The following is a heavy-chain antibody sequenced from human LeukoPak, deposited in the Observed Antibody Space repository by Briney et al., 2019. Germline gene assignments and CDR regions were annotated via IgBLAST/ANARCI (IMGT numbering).Heavy chain of an antibody. V-gene: IGHV4-59*01. CDR3: ARSVEMATIPDAFDI. Sequence: SETLSLTCTVSGGSISSYYWSWIRQPPGKGLEWIGYIYYSGSTNYNPSLKSRVTISVDTSKNQFSLKLSSVTAADTAVYYCARSVEMATIPDAFDIWGQGTMVTVSS. J-gene: IGHJ3*02. CDR2: IYYSGST. CDR1: GGSISSYY. D-gene: IGHD5-24*01.